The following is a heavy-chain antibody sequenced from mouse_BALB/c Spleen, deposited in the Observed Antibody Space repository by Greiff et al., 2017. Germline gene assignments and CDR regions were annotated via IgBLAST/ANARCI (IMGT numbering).Heavy chain of an antibody. J-gene: IGHJ2*01. CDR1: GFSLTSYG. Sequence: VQLQQSGPGLVAPSQSLSITCTVSGFSLTSYGVHWVRQPPGKGLEWLGVIWAGGSTNYNSDLMSRLSISKDNSKSQVFLKMNSLQTDDTAMYYCARDRAGTGYFDYWGQGTTLTVSS. CDR2: IWAGGST. D-gene: IGHD3-3*01. CDR3: ARDRAGTGYFDY. V-gene: IGHV2-9*02.